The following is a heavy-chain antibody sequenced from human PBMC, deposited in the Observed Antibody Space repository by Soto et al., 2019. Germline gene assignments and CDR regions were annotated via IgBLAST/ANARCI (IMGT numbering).Heavy chain of an antibody. CDR2: ISSSGST. Sequence: QVHLQESGPGLVKPSETLSLTCSVSGGSIETYYWSWMRQSPGKGLEWIGYISSSGSTTYNPSLESRVTLSVDTAKNEFSLKPNSVTAADTATYYCARILRDTQGWYHHDFWGQGTLVTVAS. CDR3: ARILRDTQGWYHHDF. D-gene: IGHD6-19*01. V-gene: IGHV4-59*01. CDR1: GGSIETYY. J-gene: IGHJ4*02.